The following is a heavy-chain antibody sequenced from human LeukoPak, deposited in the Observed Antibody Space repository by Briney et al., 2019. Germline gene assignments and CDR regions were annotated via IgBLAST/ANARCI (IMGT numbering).Heavy chain of an antibody. Sequence: PGGSLRLSCAASGFTFSSYWMSWVRQAPGKGREWVANIRQDGSDKYYVDSVKGRFTISRDNAKNSLYLQMNSLRAEDTALYYCARGFGELLYYYYYMDVWGKGTTVTVSS. CDR3: ARGFGELLYYYYYMDV. CDR2: IRQDGSDK. J-gene: IGHJ6*03. D-gene: IGHD3-10*01. CDR1: GFTFSSYW. V-gene: IGHV3-7*03.